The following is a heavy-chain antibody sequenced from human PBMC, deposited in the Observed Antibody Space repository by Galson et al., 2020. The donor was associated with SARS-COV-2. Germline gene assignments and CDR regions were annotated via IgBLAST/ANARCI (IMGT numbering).Heavy chain of an antibody. V-gene: IGHV3-23*01. CDR1: GFTFSRYG. D-gene: IGHD3-10*02. Sequence: GESLKISCVASGFTFSRYGMSWVRQAPGQGLEWVATTSATTYYADSVRRRFIISRDDYKNILYLQMNGLSADDTAVYYCAKDFVRGIGYMDVWGPGTTVTVSS. J-gene: IGHJ6*03. CDR2: TSATT. CDR3: AKDFVRGIGYMDV.